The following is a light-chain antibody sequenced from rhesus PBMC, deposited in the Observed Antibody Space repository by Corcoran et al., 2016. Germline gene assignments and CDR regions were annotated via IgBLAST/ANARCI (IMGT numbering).Light chain of an antibody. CDR1: NIADYS. CDR3: QVLDSTTDSFI. CDR2: DDT. J-gene: IGLJ1*01. Sequence: SYELTQPRSVSVSPSQTARVTCGADNIADYSVQWYQQKPPQAPSLVIYDDTERPSGIPERFSGSNSGNTATLTISGVEAGDEADYFCQVLDSTTDSFIFGSGTRLTVL. V-gene: IGLV3-40*01.